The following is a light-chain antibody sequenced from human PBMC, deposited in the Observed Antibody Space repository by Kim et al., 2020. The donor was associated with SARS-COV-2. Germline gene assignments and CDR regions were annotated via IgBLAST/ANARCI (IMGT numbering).Light chain of an antibody. CDR2: DVS. Sequence: QSITSSCNGTSSDVGNYNFGSWYQQYPGKVPKVMIYDVSKRPSGVSNRFSGSKSGNTASLTISGLQAEDEADYYCCSYAGSRTFVFGTGTKVTVL. CDR1: SSDVGNYNF. J-gene: IGLJ1*01. CDR3: CSYAGSRTFV. V-gene: IGLV2-23*02.